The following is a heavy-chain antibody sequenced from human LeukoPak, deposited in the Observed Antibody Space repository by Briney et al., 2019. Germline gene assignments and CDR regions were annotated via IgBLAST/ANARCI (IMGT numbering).Heavy chain of an antibody. V-gene: IGHV3-23*01. CDR1: GFTFSSYA. J-gene: IGHJ5*02. Sequence: GGSLRLSCAASGFTFSSYAMSWVRQAPGKELEWVSAISGSGGSTYYADSVKGRFTISRDNSKNTLYLQMNSLRAEDTAVYYCAKNSGSYYKYNWFDPWGQGTLVTVSS. D-gene: IGHD1-26*01. CDR2: ISGSGGST. CDR3: AKNSGSYYKYNWFDP.